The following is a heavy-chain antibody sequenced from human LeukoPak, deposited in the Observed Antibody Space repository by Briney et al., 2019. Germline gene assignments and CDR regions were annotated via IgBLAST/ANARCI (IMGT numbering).Heavy chain of an antibody. CDR1: GGSISSGSYY. V-gene: IGHV4-61*01. CDR2: IYYSGST. D-gene: IGHD6-13*01. CDR3: ARELMYSSSWYWFDP. Sequence: SETLSLTSTVSGGSISSGSYYWSWVRQPPGKGLEWIGYIYYSGSTNYNPSLKSRVTISVDTSKNQFSLKLSSVTAADTAVYYCARELMYSSSWYWFDPWGQGTLVTVSS. J-gene: IGHJ5*02.